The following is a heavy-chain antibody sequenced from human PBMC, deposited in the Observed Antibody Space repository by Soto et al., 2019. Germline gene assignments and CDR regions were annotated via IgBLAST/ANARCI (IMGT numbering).Heavy chain of an antibody. CDR2: IKSKTDGGTT. Sequence: EVQLVESGGGLVKPGGSLRLSCAASGFTFSNAWMSWVRQAPGKGLEWVGRIKSKTDGGTTDYAAPVKGRFTISRDDSKNTLYLQMNSLKTEDSAVYYCTTDPRGGTMIVLAPMPDYWGQGTLVTVSS. CDR3: TTDPRGGTMIVLAPMPDY. D-gene: IGHD3-22*01. J-gene: IGHJ4*02. V-gene: IGHV3-15*01. CDR1: GFTFSNAW.